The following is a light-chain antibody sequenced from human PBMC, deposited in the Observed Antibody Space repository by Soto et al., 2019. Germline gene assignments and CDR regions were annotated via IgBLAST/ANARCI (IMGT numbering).Light chain of an antibody. CDR2: DND. Sequence: QSVLTQPPSLSAAPGQKVTISFSGSSSNIGRNSVSWYQHLPGTAPKLLIYDNDKRPSGIPDRFSGSKSGTSATLGITGVQTGDEADYDCGAWDNSLTVVVFGGGTKLTVL. CDR3: GAWDNSLTVVV. CDR1: SSNIGRNS. V-gene: IGLV1-51*01. J-gene: IGLJ2*01.